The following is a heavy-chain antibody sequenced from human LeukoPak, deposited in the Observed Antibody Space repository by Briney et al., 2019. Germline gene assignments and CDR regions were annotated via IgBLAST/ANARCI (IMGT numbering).Heavy chain of an antibody. Sequence: GGTLRLSCAASGFTFNTYGMSWVRQAPGKGLEWVSGISGSGGATYYADSVKGRFTISRDNAKNTLNLQMNSLRAEDTAVYYCARDLGQYYDTSDNRFDPWGQGTLVTVSS. J-gene: IGHJ5*02. D-gene: IGHD3-22*01. CDR2: ISGSGGAT. V-gene: IGHV3-23*01. CDR3: ARDLGQYYDTSDNRFDP. CDR1: GFTFNTYG.